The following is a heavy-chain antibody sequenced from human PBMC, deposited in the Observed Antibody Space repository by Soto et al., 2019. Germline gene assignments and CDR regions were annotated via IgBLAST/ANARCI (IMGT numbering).Heavy chain of an antibody. CDR1: GGSISSGGYY. CDR2: IYYSGST. CDR3: ARDGRREWSSGYRRYNGFDP. J-gene: IGHJ5*02. V-gene: IGHV4-31*03. D-gene: IGHD3-22*01. Sequence: SETLSLTCTVSGGSISSGGYYWSWLRQHPGKGLEWIGYIYYSGSTYYNPSIKSRVTISVDTSKNKFSLKLSSVTAADTAVYYCARDGRREWSSGYRRYNGFDPWGQGTLVTVSS.